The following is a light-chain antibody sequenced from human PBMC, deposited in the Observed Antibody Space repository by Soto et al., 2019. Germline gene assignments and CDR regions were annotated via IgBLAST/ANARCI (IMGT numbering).Light chain of an antibody. CDR1: QTVSSY. V-gene: IGKV3-11*01. CDR2: DAS. J-gene: IGKJ4*01. Sequence: EIVLTQSPATLSLSPGERATLSCRASQTVSSYLAWYQQKAGQAPRPLIYDASNRAPGIPARFSGSGSGTDLTITISSLEPEDFAVYYCQQRSSWPLTFGGGTKVDIK. CDR3: QQRSSWPLT.